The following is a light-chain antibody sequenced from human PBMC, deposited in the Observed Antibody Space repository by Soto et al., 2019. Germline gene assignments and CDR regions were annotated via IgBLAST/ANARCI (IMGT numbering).Light chain of an antibody. CDR3: QQYHKWPLT. J-gene: IGKJ4*01. Sequence: ETVMTQSPATLSVSPGERATLSCRASQSVSSNLAWYQHKAGQASRLLIYGASTRATGIPARFSGSGSGTEFTLTISSLQSEDFAVYYCQQYHKWPLTFGGGTKVEIE. CDR1: QSVSSN. CDR2: GAS. V-gene: IGKV3-15*01.